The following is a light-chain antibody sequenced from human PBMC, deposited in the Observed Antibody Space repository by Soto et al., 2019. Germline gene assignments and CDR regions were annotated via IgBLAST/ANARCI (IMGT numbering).Light chain of an antibody. CDR2: DAS. J-gene: IGKJ1*01. V-gene: IGKV3-15*01. Sequence: EIVMTQSPLTLSVSPGERATLSCRASESVGSNLAWYQQKPGQPPRLLIYDASMRETGVPPRFSGSGSGTELTLTISNLQSEDFAIYFCQKFNKWPWTFGQGTKVDIK. CDR3: QKFNKWPWT. CDR1: ESVGSN.